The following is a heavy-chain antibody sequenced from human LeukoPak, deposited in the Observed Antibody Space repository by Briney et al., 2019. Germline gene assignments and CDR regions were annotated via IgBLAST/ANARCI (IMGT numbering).Heavy chain of an antibody. CDR1: GFTFSSYA. CDR3: AKVVAVAGTYYFDY. J-gene: IGHJ4*02. D-gene: IGHD6-19*01. V-gene: IGHV3-23*01. Sequence: GGSLRLSCAASGFTFSSYAMSWVRQAPGKGLEWVSAISGSGGSTYYTDSVKGRFTISRDNSKNTLYLQMNSLRAEDTAVYYCAKVVAVAGTYYFDYWGQGTLVTVSS. CDR2: ISGSGGST.